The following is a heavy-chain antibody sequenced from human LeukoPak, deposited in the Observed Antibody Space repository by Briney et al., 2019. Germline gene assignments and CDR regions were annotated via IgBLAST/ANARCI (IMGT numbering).Heavy chain of an antibody. V-gene: IGHV3-30-3*01. CDR1: GFTFSSYA. Sequence: GGSLRLSCAASGFTFSSYAMHWVRQAPGKGLEWVAVISYDGSNKYYADSVKGRFTISRDNSKNTLYLQMNSLRAEDTAVYYCARDNRGGVVVTAAGPWGQGTLVTVSS. J-gene: IGHJ5*02. CDR3: ARDNRGGVVVTAAGP. CDR2: ISYDGSNK. D-gene: IGHD2-21*02.